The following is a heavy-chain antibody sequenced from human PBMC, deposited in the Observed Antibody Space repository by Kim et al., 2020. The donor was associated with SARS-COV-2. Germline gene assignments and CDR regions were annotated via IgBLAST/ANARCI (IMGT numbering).Heavy chain of an antibody. CDR3: ARTGGVTTRFDY. CDR2: IYYSGST. CDR1: GGSISSSSYH. J-gene: IGHJ4*02. Sequence: SETLSLTCTVSGGSISSSSYHWGWLRQPPGKGLEWIGSIYYSGSTYYNPSLKSRVTISVDTSKNQFSLKLSSVTAADTAVYYCARTGGVTTRFDYWGQGTLVTVSS. D-gene: IGHD4-4*01. V-gene: IGHV4-39*01.